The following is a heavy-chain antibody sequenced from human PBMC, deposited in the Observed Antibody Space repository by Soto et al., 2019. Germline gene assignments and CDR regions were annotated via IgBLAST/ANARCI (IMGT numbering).Heavy chain of an antibody. Sequence: GESLKISCKSYGYGFTNYWISWVRQMPGKRLEWMGEIDPRDSHANYSPSFQGHVTLSIDKSNSTAYLQWSSLRASDTAIYYCARNYSSPSFMDVWGQGTAVTVS. CDR3: ARNYSSPSFMDV. CDR2: IDPRDSHA. D-gene: IGHD6-6*01. CDR1: GYGFTNYW. V-gene: IGHV5-10-1*01. J-gene: IGHJ6*02.